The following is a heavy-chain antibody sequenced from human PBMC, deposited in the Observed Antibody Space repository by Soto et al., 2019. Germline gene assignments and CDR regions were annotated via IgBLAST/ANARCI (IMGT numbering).Heavy chain of an antibody. CDR2: IDWDDDK. CDR1: GSSLSTSGMC. J-gene: IGHJ6*03. V-gene: IGHV2-70*11. D-gene: IGHD6-13*01. CDR3: ARIKAAAGTYYYYMDV. Sequence: SGPTLVNPTQPLTLTCTFSGSSLSTSGMCVSWIRQPPGKALEWLARIDWDDDKYYSTSLKTRLTISKDTSKNQVVLTMTNMDPVDTATYYCARIKAAAGTYYYYMDVWGKGTTVTVSS.